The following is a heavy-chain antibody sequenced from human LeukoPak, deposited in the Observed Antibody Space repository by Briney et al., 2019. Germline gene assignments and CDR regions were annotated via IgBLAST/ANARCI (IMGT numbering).Heavy chain of an antibody. J-gene: IGHJ4*02. CDR1: GFTVSSNY. V-gene: IGHV3-69-1*01. CDR2: ISSHRSI. Sequence: GGSLRLSCAASGFTVSSNYMSWVRQAPGKGLEWVSSISSHRSIYAESVRGRFTISRDTAKNSLYLQMNSLRAEDSALYYCARDKSGWARDYWGQGTLVTVSA. D-gene: IGHD6-19*01. CDR3: ARDKSGWARDY.